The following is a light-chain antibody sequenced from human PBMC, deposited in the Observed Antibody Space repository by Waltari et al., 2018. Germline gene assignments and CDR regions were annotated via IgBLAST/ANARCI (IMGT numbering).Light chain of an antibody. CDR2: AAS. CDR1: QSISSY. J-gene: IGKJ2*01. V-gene: IGKV1-9*01. CDR3: QQLNSFPYT. Sequence: DIQMTQSPSSLSASVGDRVTITCRASQSISSYLNWYQQKPGEAPKLLISAASTLQSGVPSRFSGSGSGTEFTLTISSLQPEDFATYYCQQLNSFPYTFGQGTKLDIK.